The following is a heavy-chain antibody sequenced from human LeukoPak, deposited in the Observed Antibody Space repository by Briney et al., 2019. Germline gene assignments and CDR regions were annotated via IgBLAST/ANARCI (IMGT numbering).Heavy chain of an antibody. J-gene: IGHJ4*02. CDR1: GLTFSSHW. CDR3: ARDLGYCTNGVCHTRFDY. CDR2: ITNDGSST. Sequence: PGGSLRLSCAASGLTFSSHWMHWVRQAPGKGLVWVSRITNDGSSTTYADSVKGRFTISRDNAKNMLYLQVNSLRAEDTAVYYCARDLGYCTNGVCHTRFDYWGQGTLVTVSS. V-gene: IGHV3-74*01. D-gene: IGHD2-8*01.